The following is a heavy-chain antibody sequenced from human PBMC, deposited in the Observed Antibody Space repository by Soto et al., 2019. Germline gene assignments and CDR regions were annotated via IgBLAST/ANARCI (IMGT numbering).Heavy chain of an antibody. D-gene: IGHD3-9*01. CDR3: ARNYYDIMAGTTDYCYYGMGV. CDR2: IFPIFGTA. CDR1: GGTFSSYA. V-gene: IGHV1-69*13. Sequence: GASVKVPCKASGGTFSSYAISWVRKAPGQGLECMGGIFPIFGTAMYAQKFQGRVTITADESRSKAFMALRRLGSEDTAVYYCARNYYDIMAGTTDYCYYGMGVWGQGTTVTVSS. J-gene: IGHJ6*02.